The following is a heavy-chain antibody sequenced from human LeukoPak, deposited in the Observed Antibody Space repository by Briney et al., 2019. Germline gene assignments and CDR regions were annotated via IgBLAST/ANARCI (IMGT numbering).Heavy chain of an antibody. CDR1: GFTVSSNY. J-gene: IGHJ6*02. CDR3: ISDIYGMDV. D-gene: IGHD2-15*01. V-gene: IGHV3-53*01. Sequence: GGFLRLSCAASGFTVSSNYMSWVRQAPGKGLEWVSVIYSSGSTYYADSVKGRFTISRDNSKNTLYLQMNSLRAEDTAVYYCISDIYGMDVWGQGTTVTVSS. CDR2: IYSSGST.